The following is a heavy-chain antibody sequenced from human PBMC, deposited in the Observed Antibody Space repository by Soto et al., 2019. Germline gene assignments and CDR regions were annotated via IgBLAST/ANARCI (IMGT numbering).Heavy chain of an antibody. Sequence: QEQLVESGGGLVKPGGSLRLSCAASGFSFSDYYMSWIRQAPGKGLEWVSYISYTSSYKNYADAVKGRFTISRDNAKNSLYRQMDSLRVEDTAVFYCVRQGFYCENSVCYTSASDFDIWGRGTMVTVSS. J-gene: IGHJ3*02. V-gene: IGHV3-11*06. CDR2: ISYTSSYK. D-gene: IGHD2-8*01. CDR3: VRQGFYCENSVCYTSASDFDI. CDR1: GFSFSDYY.